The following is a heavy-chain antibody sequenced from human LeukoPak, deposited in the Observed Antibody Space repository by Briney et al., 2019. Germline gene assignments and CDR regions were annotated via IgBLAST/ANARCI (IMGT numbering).Heavy chain of an antibody. D-gene: IGHD5-18*01. V-gene: IGHV1-2*06. CDR2: INPNSGGT. J-gene: IGHJ4*02. CDR3: ARVDTAMVKPFDY. CDR1: GYTFTGYY. Sequence: ASVKVSXKASGYTFTGYYMHWVRQAPGQGLEWIERINPNSGGTNYAQKFQGRVTMTRDTSISTAYMELSRLRSDDTAVHYCARVDTAMVKPFDYWGQGTLVTVSS.